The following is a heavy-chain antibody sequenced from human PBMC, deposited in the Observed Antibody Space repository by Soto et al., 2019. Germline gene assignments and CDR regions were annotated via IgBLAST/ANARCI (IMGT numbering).Heavy chain of an antibody. CDR2: IIPSLGIA. D-gene: IGHD3-22*01. V-gene: IGHV1-69*02. CDR1: GGTFSSYT. Sequence: QVQLVQSGAEVKKPGSSVKVSCTASGGTFSSYTIRWVRQAPGQGLAWMGRIIPSLGIANYAQKFQGRVTITADKYKSTAYMELSSLRSEDTAVYYCARRYYYDSSGYYRDWGQGTLVTVSS. CDR3: ARRYYYDSSGYYRD. J-gene: IGHJ4*02.